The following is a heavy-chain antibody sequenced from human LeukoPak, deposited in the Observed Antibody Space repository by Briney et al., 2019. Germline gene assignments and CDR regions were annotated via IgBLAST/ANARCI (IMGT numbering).Heavy chain of an antibody. D-gene: IGHD6-13*01. J-gene: IGHJ4*02. CDR1: GYTFTNYG. CDR2: ISVYNGNT. Sequence: ASVKLSCKASGYTFTNYGISWVRQAPGQGLEWMGWISVYNGNTNYAQKFQGRVTMTTDTSTSTAYMELRSLTSDDTAVYYCARGGAGTHDDWGQGTLVTVSS. CDR3: ARGGAGTHDD. V-gene: IGHV1-18*01.